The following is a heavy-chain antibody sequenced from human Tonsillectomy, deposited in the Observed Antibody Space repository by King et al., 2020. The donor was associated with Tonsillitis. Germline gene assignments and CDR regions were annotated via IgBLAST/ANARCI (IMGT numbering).Heavy chain of an antibody. V-gene: IGHV3-30*18. D-gene: IGHD6-6*01. J-gene: IGHJ6*02. Sequence: VQLVESGGGVVQPGKSLRLSCAASGFTFSSYGMHWVRQAPGKGLEWVALISYDGSNKYYVDSVKGRFTISRDNSKNTLYLQMNSLRAEDTAVYYCAKEDTGVGRGSSSSPYQYHYGMDVWGQGTTVTVSS. CDR3: AKEDTGVGRGSSSSPYQYHYGMDV. CDR2: ISYDGSNK. CDR1: GFTFSSYG.